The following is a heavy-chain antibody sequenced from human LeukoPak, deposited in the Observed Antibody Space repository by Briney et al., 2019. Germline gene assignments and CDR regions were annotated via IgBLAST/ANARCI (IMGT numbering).Heavy chain of an antibody. CDR2: IYPGESIYASANT. CDR1: GVSISAYY. Sequence: SETLSLTCSVSGVSISAYYWSWIRQPAGKGLEWIGRIYPGESIYASANTNYNPSLKRRVSMSGATSKNQVSLKLRSVTAADTAVYYCARDPTTVTTIFASWGQGTLVTVSS. V-gene: IGHV4-4*07. J-gene: IGHJ4*02. CDR3: ARDPTTVTTIFAS. D-gene: IGHD4-17*01.